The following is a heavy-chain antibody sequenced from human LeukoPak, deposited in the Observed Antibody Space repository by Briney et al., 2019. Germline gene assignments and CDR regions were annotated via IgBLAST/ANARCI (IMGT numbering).Heavy chain of an antibody. CDR2: IYPGDSDT. V-gene: IGHV5-51*01. D-gene: IGHD6-19*01. CDR3: ARVPVAGTPPDY. Sequence: GGALQSSCKSAGGSFTSYWIGWGRRMPGKGREGRGIIYPGDSDTRYSPSFLGQVTISADKSISTAYLQWSSLKASDTAMYYCARVPVAGTPPDYWGQGTLVIVSS. CDR1: GGSFTSYW. J-gene: IGHJ4*02.